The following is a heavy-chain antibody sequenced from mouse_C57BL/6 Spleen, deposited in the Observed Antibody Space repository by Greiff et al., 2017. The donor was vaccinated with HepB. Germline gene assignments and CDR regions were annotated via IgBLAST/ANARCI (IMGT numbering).Heavy chain of an antibody. Sequence: EVKLVESGPGLVKPSQSLSLTCSVTGYSITSGYYWNWIRQFPGNKLEWMGYISYDGSNNYNPSLKNRISITRDTSKNQFFLKLNSVTTEDTATYYCARTGAMDYWGQGTSVTGSS. V-gene: IGHV3-6*01. J-gene: IGHJ4*01. CDR2: ISYDGSN. CDR1: GYSITSGYY. CDR3: ARTGAMDY. D-gene: IGHD4-1*01.